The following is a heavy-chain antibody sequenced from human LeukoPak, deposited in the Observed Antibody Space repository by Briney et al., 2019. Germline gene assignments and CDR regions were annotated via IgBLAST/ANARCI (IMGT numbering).Heavy chain of an antibody. CDR3: ARTDIAAAGHTDYFDY. Sequence: AASVKVSCKASGGTFSSYAISWVRQAPGQGLEWMGRIIPILGIANYAQKFQGRVTITADKSTSTAYMELSSLRSEDTAVYYCARTDIAAAGHTDYFDYWGQGTLVTVSS. J-gene: IGHJ4*02. D-gene: IGHD6-13*01. CDR2: IIPILGIA. V-gene: IGHV1-69*04. CDR1: GGTFSSYA.